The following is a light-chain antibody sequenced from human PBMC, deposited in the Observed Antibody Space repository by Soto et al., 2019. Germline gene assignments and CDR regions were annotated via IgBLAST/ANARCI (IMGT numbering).Light chain of an antibody. V-gene: IGLV3-21*04. CDR2: YDS. CDR3: RVWDSSSHRDVV. CDR1: NIGSKS. J-gene: IGLJ2*01. Sequence: SYELTQPPSVSVAPGKTARITCGGNNIGSKSVHWYQQKPGQAPVLVIYYDSDRPSGIPERFPGSNSGNTAALTIRRVEAGDEADYYCRVWDSSSHRDVVFGGGTELTVL.